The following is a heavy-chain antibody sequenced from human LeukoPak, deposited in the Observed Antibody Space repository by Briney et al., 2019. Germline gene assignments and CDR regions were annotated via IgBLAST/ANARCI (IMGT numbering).Heavy chain of an antibody. J-gene: IGHJ4*02. CDR3: TTQYSYGPYYFDY. D-gene: IGHD5-18*01. V-gene: IGHV3-53*01. Sequence: PGGSLRLSCAVSGFTVSSNYMSWVRQAPGKGLEWVSVLYSGGNTYYADSVKGRFTISRDNSKNTLYLQMNSLRAEDTAVYYCTTQYSYGPYYFDYWGQGTLVTVSS. CDR1: GFTVSSNY. CDR2: LYSGGNT.